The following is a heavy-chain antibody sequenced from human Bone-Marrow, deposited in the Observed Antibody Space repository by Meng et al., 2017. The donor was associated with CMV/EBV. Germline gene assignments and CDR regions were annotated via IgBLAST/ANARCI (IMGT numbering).Heavy chain of an antibody. J-gene: IGHJ5*02. CDR1: GYTFTSYG. V-gene: IGHV1-18*01. D-gene: IGHD6-6*01. CDR2: ISAYNGNT. CDR3: ARGRSSSWSDWFDP. Sequence: ASVKVSCKASGYTFTSYGISWVRQAPGQGLEWMGWISAYNGNTNYAQKLQGRVTMTTDTSTSTAYMELSSLRSEDTAVYYCARGRSSSWSDWFDPWGQGTLVTVSS.